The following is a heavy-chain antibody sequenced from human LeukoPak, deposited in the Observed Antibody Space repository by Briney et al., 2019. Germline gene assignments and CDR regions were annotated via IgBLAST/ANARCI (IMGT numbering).Heavy chain of an antibody. CDR3: ATATIDAFDI. CDR1: GYTFTGYY. Sequence: ASVKVSCKASGYTFTGYYMHWVRQAAGQGLEGMGWINPNRGGTNYAQKFQGRVTMTRDTSISTAYMELSRLSSDDTAVYYCATATIDAFDIWGQGTMVTVSS. CDR2: INPNRGGT. D-gene: IGHD4-17*01. J-gene: IGHJ3*02. V-gene: IGHV1-2*02.